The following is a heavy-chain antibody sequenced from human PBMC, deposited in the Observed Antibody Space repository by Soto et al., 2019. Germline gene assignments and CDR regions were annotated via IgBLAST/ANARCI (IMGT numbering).Heavy chain of an antibody. CDR1: GVSISDTSYY. CDR3: ARQGSY. J-gene: IGHJ4*02. CDR2: IYFNGNT. Sequence: QLQLQESGPGLVKPSETLSLTCTVSGVSISDTSYYWGWIRQPPGKGLEWIGTIYFNGNTFYNPSLKRRLTISVDTSSNQFSLRLTSVTAADTAVYYCARQGSYWGQRTLVAVSS. V-gene: IGHV4-39*01.